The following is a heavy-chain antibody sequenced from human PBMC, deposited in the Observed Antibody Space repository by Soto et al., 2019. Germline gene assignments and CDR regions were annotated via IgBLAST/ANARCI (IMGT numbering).Heavy chain of an antibody. J-gene: IGHJ6*02. V-gene: IGHV1-69*01. D-gene: IGHD2-2*01. CDR3: AMGGYCSSTSCAPRYYYGMDV. CDR2: IIPIFGTA. CDR1: GGTFSSYA. Sequence: QVQLVQSGAEVKKPGSSVKVSCKASGGTFSSYAISWVRQAPGQGLEWMGGIIPIFGTANYAQKFQGRVTITADESTSTAYMELSSLRSEDTAVYSCAMGGYCSSTSCAPRYYYGMDVWGQGTTVTVSS.